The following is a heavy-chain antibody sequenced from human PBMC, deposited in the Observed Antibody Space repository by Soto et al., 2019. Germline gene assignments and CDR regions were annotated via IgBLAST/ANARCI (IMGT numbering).Heavy chain of an antibody. CDR3: AKGLGYCSSTSCSGVFYYYGMDV. Sequence: GGSLRLSCAASGFTVDDYAMHWVRQAPGKGLEWGSGISWNSGSIGYADSVKGRFTISRDNAKNSLYLQMNSLRAEDTALYYCAKGLGYCSSTSCSGVFYYYGMDVWGQGTTVTVSS. D-gene: IGHD2-2*01. V-gene: IGHV3-9*01. CDR2: ISWNSGSI. J-gene: IGHJ6*02. CDR1: GFTVDDYA.